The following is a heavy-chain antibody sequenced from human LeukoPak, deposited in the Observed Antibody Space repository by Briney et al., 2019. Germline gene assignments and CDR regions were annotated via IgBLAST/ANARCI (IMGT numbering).Heavy chain of an antibody. CDR3: ARGVNVGYCSGGSCYLGAFDI. D-gene: IGHD2-15*01. CDR1: GYSFTSYW. CDR2: IYPGDSDT. V-gene: IGHV5-51*01. J-gene: IGHJ3*02. Sequence: GESLKISCKGSGYSFTSYWIGWVRQMPGKGLEWVGIIYPGDSDTRYSPSFQGQVTISADKSISTAYLQWSSLNASDTAMYYCARGVNVGYCSGGSCYLGAFDIWGQGTMVTVSS.